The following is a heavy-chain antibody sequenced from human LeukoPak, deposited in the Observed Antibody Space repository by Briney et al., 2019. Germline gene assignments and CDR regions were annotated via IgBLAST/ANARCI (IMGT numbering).Heavy chain of an antibody. CDR2: ITRDGLTT. CDR3: ATISGSYWAFDY. J-gene: IGHJ4*02. CDR1: GFTFDDYT. V-gene: IGHV3-43*01. Sequence: GGSLRLSCAASGFTFDDYTMHWVRLAPGKGLEWLSLITRDGLTTYYADSVKGRFTISRDTSKNSLFLQMNNLRTEDTALYYCATISGSYWAFDYWGQGTLVTVSS. D-gene: IGHD1-26*01.